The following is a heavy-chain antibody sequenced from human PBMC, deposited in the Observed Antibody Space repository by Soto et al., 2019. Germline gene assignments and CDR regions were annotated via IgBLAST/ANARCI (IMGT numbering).Heavy chain of an antibody. D-gene: IGHD2-15*01. V-gene: IGHV3-23*01. CDR3: ARDRLASVVIEGTFY. J-gene: IGHJ4*02. Sequence: EVQLLESGGGLVQPGGSLRLSCAASGFTFSSYAMSWVRQAPGRGLEWVSSISGSGDSTYYADSVKGRFTISRANSKNMLYLELNSLRAEDTALYYCARDRLASVVIEGTFYWGQGTLVTVSS. CDR1: GFTFSSYA. CDR2: ISGSGDST.